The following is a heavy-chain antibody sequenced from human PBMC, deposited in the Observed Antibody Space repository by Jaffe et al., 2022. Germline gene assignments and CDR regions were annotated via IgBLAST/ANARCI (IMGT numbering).Heavy chain of an antibody. CDR3: ARHGLTSGSGSDY. D-gene: IGHD3-16*01. CDR2: IYYSGST. Sequence: QLQLQESGPGLVKPSETLSLTCTVSGGSISSSSYYWGWIRQPPGKGLEWIGSIYYSGSTYYNPSLKSRVTISVDTSKNQFSLKLSSVTAADTAVYYCARHGLTSGSGSDYWGQGTLVTVSS. J-gene: IGHJ4*02. CDR1: GGSISSSSYY. V-gene: IGHV4-39*01.